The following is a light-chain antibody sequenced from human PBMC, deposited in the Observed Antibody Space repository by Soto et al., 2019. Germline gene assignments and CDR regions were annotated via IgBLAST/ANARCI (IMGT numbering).Light chain of an antibody. V-gene: IGLV2-11*01. CDR1: SSDFGGYNC. Sequence: QSVPTQPRSVSGSPGQSVTISCTGTSSDFGGYNCVSWYQQHPGKAPQLIIYDVTQRPSGVPDRFSGSKSGNTASLSISGLQAEDEADYYCCSHSASYTFVFGTGTKVTVL. CDR3: CSHSASYTFV. CDR2: DVT. J-gene: IGLJ1*01.